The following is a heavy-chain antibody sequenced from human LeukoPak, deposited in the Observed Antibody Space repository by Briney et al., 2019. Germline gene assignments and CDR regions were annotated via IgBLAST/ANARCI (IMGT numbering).Heavy chain of an antibody. Sequence: SGGSLRLSCVASGFIFNSYGMSWVRQAPGKGLEWVSAISGSGGSTYYADSVKGRFTISRDNSKNTLYLQMNSLRAEDTAVYYCARERSSWPYYMDVWGKGTTVTISS. J-gene: IGHJ6*03. V-gene: IGHV3-23*01. CDR3: ARERSSWPYYMDV. CDR1: GFIFNSYG. D-gene: IGHD6-13*01. CDR2: ISGSGGST.